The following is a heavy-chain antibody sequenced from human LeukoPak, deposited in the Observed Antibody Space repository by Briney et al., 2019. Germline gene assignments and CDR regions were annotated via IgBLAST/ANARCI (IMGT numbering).Heavy chain of an antibody. V-gene: IGHV1-8*02. CDR3: ARRVGGSYYFDY. CDR1: GGTFSSYA. Sequence: ASVKVSCKASGGTFSSYAINWVRQATGQGLEWMGWMNPNSGNTGYAQKFQGRVTMTRNTSISTAYMELSSLRSEDTAVYYCARRVGGSYYFDYWGQGTLVTVSS. CDR2: MNPNSGNT. D-gene: IGHD1-26*01. J-gene: IGHJ4*02.